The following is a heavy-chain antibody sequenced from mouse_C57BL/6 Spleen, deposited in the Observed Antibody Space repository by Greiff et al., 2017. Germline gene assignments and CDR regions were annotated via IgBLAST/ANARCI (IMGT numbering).Heavy chain of an antibody. J-gene: IGHJ1*03. CDR2: IDPSDSYT. D-gene: IGHD1-1*01. Sequence: QVQLQQPGAELVMPGASVKLSCKASGYTFTSYWMHWVKQRPGQGLEWIGEIDPSDSYTNYNQKFKGKSTLTVDKSSSTSYMQLSSLTSEDSAVYYGAMAYYGRSYGYFGVWGTGTTVTVSS. CDR3: AMAYYGRSYGYFGV. CDR1: GYTFTSYW. V-gene: IGHV1-69*01.